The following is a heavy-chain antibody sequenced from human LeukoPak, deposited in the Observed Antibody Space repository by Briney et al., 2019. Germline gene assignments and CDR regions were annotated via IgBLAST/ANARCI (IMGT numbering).Heavy chain of an antibody. CDR3: ARVIYQLLYLGGSWDY. CDR2: ISYDGSNK. CDR1: GFTFSSYG. V-gene: IGHV3-30*19. Sequence: PGGSLRLSCAASGFTFSSYGMPWVRQAPGKGLEWVAVISYDGSNKYYADSVKGRFTISRDNSKNTLYLQMNSLRAEDTAVYYCARVIYQLLYLGGSWDYWGQGTLVTVSS. J-gene: IGHJ4*02. D-gene: IGHD2-2*02.